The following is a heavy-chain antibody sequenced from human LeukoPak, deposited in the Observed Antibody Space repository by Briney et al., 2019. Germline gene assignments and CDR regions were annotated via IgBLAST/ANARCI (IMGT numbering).Heavy chain of an antibody. CDR1: GFTFSDYS. D-gene: IGHD3-22*01. Sequence: GGSLRLSCTASGFTFSDYSMNWVRQAPGKGLEWVSGINWNGGSTGYADSVKGRFTISRDNAKNSLYLQMNSLRAEDTALYYCARVGNYDSSGYYPRKYYYYYYYMDVWGKGTTVTVSS. CDR2: INWNGGST. V-gene: IGHV3-20*04. CDR3: ARVGNYDSSGYYPRKYYYYYYYMDV. J-gene: IGHJ6*03.